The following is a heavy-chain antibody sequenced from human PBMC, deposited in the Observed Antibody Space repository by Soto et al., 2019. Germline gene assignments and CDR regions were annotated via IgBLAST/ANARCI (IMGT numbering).Heavy chain of an antibody. Sequence: PGESLKISCKGSGYSFTSYWISWVRQMPGKGLEWMGRIDPSDSYTNYSPSFQGHVTISADKSISTAYLQWSSLKASDTAMYYCASGGENCSSTSCYVGYYYYYGMDVWGQGTTVTVSS. V-gene: IGHV5-10-1*01. CDR2: IDPSDSYT. D-gene: IGHD2-2*01. CDR3: ASGGENCSSTSCYVGYYYYYGMDV. CDR1: GYSFTSYW. J-gene: IGHJ6*02.